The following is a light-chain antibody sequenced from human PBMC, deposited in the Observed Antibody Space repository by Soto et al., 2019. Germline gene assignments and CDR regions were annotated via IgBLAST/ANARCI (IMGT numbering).Light chain of an antibody. Sequence: QSALTQPRSVSGSPGQSVTISCTGTSSDVGGYNYVSWYQQHSGKAPKVMIYDVSNRPSGVPDRFSGSKSGNTASLTISGLQAEDEADYYCCSYAGSYVVFGGGTKLTVL. CDR3: CSYAGSYVV. CDR2: DVS. J-gene: IGLJ2*01. V-gene: IGLV2-11*01. CDR1: SSDVGGYNY.